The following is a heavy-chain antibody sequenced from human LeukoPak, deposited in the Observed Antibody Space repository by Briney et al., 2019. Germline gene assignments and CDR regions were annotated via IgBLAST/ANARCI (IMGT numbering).Heavy chain of an antibody. Sequence: AASVKVSCKASGYTFTSYGISWVRQAPGQGLEWMGWISAYNGNTNYAQKLQGRVTMTTDTSTSTAYMELRSLRSDDTAVYYCARGQFLRYFDWLSTSYYFDYWGQGTLVTVSS. CDR3: ARGQFLRYFDWLSTSYYFDY. J-gene: IGHJ4*02. V-gene: IGHV1-18*01. CDR1: GYTFTSYG. D-gene: IGHD3-9*01. CDR2: ISAYNGNT.